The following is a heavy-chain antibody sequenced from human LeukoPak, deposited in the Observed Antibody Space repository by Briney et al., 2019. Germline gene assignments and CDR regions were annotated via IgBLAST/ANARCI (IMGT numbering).Heavy chain of an antibody. D-gene: IGHD6-19*01. V-gene: IGHV1-3*01. CDR3: ARGYKGSGWYLGAFDI. J-gene: IGHJ3*02. CDR1: GYTFTSYG. CDR2: INAGNGNT. Sequence: ASVKVSCKASGYTFTSYGISWVRQAPGQRLEWMGWINAGNGNTKYSQKFQGRVTITRDTSASTAYMELSSLRSEDTAVYYCARGYKGSGWYLGAFDIWGQGTMVTVSS.